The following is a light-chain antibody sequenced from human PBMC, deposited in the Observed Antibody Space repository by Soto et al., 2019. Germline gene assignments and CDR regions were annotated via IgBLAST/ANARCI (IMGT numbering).Light chain of an antibody. CDR1: QSVSNSY. CDR3: QQYGSSPVT. V-gene: IGKV3-20*01. Sequence: EIVLTQSPGTLSLSPGERATLSCRASQSVSNSYLAWYQQKPGQAPRLLIYSASSRATGIPDRFSGSGSGTDFSLTISRLEPEDFAVHYCQQYGSSPVTFGQGTKLEIK. J-gene: IGKJ2*01. CDR2: SAS.